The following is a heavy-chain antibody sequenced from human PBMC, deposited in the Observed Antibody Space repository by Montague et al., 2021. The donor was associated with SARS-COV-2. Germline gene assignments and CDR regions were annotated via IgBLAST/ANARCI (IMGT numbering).Heavy chain of an antibody. Sequence: PALVKPTQTLTLTCTFSGFSLSTSGVGVGWFRKPPGKALEWLALIYWDDDKRYSSSLGSRLTITKDTSKNQVVLTMTNMDPVDTATYFCTHYRPSTGGTWGQGALVTVSS. J-gene: IGHJ5*02. CDR2: IYWDDDK. CDR1: GFSLSTSGVG. D-gene: IGHD3-16*01. CDR3: THYRPSTGGT. V-gene: IGHV2-5*02.